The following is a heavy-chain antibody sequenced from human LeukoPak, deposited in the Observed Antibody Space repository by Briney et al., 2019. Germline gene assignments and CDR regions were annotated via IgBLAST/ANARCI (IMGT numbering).Heavy chain of an antibody. V-gene: IGHV6-1*01. CDR2: TYYRSKLYN. Sequence: SQTLSLTCAISGDSVSSNSAAWNWIRQSPSRGLEWLVRTYYRSKLYNDYAVSVKSRITINPDTSKHQFSLQLNSVTPEDTAAYYCARAYSYCSSTSCYMYFDYWGQGTLVTVSS. CDR1: GDSVSSNSAA. J-gene: IGHJ4*02. CDR3: ARAYSYCSSTSCYMYFDY. D-gene: IGHD2-2*02.